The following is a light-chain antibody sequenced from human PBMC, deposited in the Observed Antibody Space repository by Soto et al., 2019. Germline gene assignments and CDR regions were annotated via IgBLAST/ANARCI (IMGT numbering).Light chain of an antibody. CDR1: QSISNR. J-gene: IGKJ1*01. V-gene: IGKV1-5*01. Sequence: DIQMTESPSTLSASVGDRVTITCRASQSISNRLAWYQQKPGKAPKVLIYDASSLESGVPSRFSGSGSGTEFILTISSQQPDYFASYCCQHEGGMWKFGQGTKVEMK. CDR3: QHEGGMWK. CDR2: DAS.